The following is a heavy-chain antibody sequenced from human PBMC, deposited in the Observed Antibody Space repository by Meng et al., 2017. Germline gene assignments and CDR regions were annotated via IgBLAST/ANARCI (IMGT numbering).Heavy chain of an antibody. D-gene: IGHD4-17*01. Sequence: GSGHGLVRPSETLSLTCPVSGGSVGSGNYYWSWIRQPPGKGLEWIGYIVYSGSTTYNPSLKTRVTISVDTSKNQFSLKLTSVTAADTAVYFCARDVGGDYETLFDYWGQGTLVTVSS. CDR3: ARDVGGDYETLFDY. CDR2: IVYSGST. CDR1: GGSVGSGNYY. J-gene: IGHJ4*02. V-gene: IGHV4-61*01.